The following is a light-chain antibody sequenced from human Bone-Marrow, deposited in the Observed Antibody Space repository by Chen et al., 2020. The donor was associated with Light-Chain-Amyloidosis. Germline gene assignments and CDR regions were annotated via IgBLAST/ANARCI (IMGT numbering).Light chain of an antibody. V-gene: IGLV3-25*03. Sequence: SYELTQPPSVSVSPGQTARITCSGDDLPTKYAYWYQQKPGQAPVLVIHRDTERPSGISEQFSGSNSGTTATLTISGVQAEDEADSHCQSADSSGTYEVIFGGGTKLTVL. CDR2: RDT. J-gene: IGLJ2*01. CDR3: QSADSSGTYEVI. CDR1: DLPTKY.